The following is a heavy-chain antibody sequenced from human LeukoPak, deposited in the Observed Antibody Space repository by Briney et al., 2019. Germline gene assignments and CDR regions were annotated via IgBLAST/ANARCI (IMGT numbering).Heavy chain of an antibody. CDR1: GFTFSSYS. V-gene: IGHV3-21*01. J-gene: IGHJ4*02. CDR2: ISSSSSYI. D-gene: IGHD3-22*01. CDR3: ASLYYYDSSGYYYFDY. Sequence: GGSLRLSCAASGFTFSSYSMNWVRQAPGKGLECVSSISSSSSYIYYADSVKGRFTISRDKAKNSLYLQMNRLRAEDTAVYYCASLYYYDSSGYYYFDYWGQGTLVTVSS.